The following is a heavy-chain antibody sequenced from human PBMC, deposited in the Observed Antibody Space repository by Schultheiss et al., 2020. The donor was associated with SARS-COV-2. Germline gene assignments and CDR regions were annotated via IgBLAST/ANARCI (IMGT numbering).Heavy chain of an antibody. CDR2: IYPGDSET. Sequence: GESLKISCQGSGYSFTSYWIGWVRQMPGKGLEWMGTIYPGDSETRYSPSFQGQVTISADKSTSTAYLQWSSLKASDSAMYYCARPTWAYSTGFYPIHFDSWGQGTLVTVSS. CDR3: ARPTWAYSTGFYPIHFDS. CDR1: GYSFTSYW. V-gene: IGHV5-51*01. D-gene: IGHD3-22*01. J-gene: IGHJ4*02.